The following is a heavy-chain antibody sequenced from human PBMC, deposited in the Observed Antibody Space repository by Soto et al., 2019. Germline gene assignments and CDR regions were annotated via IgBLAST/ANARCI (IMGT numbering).Heavy chain of an antibody. D-gene: IGHD6-19*01. J-gene: IGHJ4*02. CDR1: GYTFTGYY. V-gene: IGHV1-3*01. Sequence: ASVKVSCKASGYTFTGYYMHWVRQAPGQGLEWMGWINASNGNTKYSQKFQGRVTITRDTSASTAYMELSSLRSEDTAVYYCARVKRWPQWLVLDYWGQGTLVTVSS. CDR3: ARVKRWPQWLVLDY. CDR2: INASNGNT.